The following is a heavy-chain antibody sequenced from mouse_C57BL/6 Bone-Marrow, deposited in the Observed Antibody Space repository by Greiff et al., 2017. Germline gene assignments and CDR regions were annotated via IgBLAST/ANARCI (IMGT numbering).Heavy chain of an antibody. J-gene: IGHJ1*03. V-gene: IGHV1-55*01. CDR1: GYTFTSYW. CDR3: AIYYYGIYWYFYV. Sequence: QVQLQQPGAELVKPGASVKMSCKASGYTFTSYWITWVKQRPGQGLEWIGDIYPGSGSTNYNEKFTSKATLTVDTSSSTAYMQLSSLTSEYSAVYYCAIYYYGIYWYFYVWGTGTTVTVSS. CDR2: IYPGSGST. D-gene: IGHD1-1*01.